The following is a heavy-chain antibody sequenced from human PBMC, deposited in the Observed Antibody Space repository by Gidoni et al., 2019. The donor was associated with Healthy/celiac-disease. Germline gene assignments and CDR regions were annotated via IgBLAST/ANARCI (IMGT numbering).Heavy chain of an antibody. Sequence: EVQLVESGGGLVKPGGSLRLSCAASGFTVSRYSMNWVRQAPGKGLEWVSSISSSSSYIYYADSVKGRFTISRDNAKNSLYLQMNSLRAEDTAVYYCARDKGQLVGIYYYYGMDVWGQGTTVTVSS. V-gene: IGHV3-21*01. CDR2: ISSSSSYI. CDR3: ARDKGQLVGIYYYYGMDV. CDR1: GFTVSRYS. D-gene: IGHD6-6*01. J-gene: IGHJ6*02.